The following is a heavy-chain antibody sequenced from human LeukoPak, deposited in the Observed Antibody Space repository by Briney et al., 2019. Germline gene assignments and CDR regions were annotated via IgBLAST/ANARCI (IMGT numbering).Heavy chain of an antibody. V-gene: IGHV3-30-3*01. D-gene: IGHD6-19*01. CDR1: GFTFSSYA. J-gene: IGHJ4*02. CDR2: ISYDGSNK. Sequence: PGRSLRLSCAASGFTFSSYAMHWVRQAPGKGLEWVAAISYDGSNKYYADSVKGRFTISRDNSKNTLYLQMNSLRAEDTAVYYCARGPHIAVAGKEIDYWGQGTLVTVSS. CDR3: ARGPHIAVAGKEIDY.